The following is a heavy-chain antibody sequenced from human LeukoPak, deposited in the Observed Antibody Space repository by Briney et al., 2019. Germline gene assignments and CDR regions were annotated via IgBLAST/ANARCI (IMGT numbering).Heavy chain of an antibody. CDR3: ARHEAAHDAFDI. D-gene: IGHD2-15*01. Sequence: TGESLKISCKGSGYNFINYWIGWVRQMPGKGLEWMGVIYPGDSDTRYSPSFQGQVTISADKSISTAYLQWSSLKASDTAMYYCARHEAAHDAFDIWGQGTMVTVSS. V-gene: IGHV5-51*01. CDR1: GYNFINYW. CDR2: IYPGDSDT. J-gene: IGHJ3*02.